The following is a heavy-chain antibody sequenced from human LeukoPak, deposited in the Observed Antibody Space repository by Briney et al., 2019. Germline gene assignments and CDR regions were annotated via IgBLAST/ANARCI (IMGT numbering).Heavy chain of an antibody. Sequence: PGGSLRLSCAASGFTFSSYAMSWVRQAPGKGLEWVSAISGSGGSTYYADSVKGRFTISRDNSKNTLYLQMNSLRAEDTAVYYCAKDQRMTTVTTDFDYWGQGTLVTVSS. D-gene: IGHD4-11*01. CDR3: AKDQRMTTVTTDFDY. CDR2: ISGSGGST. V-gene: IGHV3-23*01. J-gene: IGHJ4*02. CDR1: GFTFSSYA.